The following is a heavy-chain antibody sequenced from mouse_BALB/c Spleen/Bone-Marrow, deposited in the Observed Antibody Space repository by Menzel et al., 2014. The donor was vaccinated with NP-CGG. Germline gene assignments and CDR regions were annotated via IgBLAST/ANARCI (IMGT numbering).Heavy chain of an antibody. V-gene: IGHV5-17*02. CDR1: GFTFSSFG. D-gene: IGHD4-1*01. Sequence: EVMLVESGGGLVQPGGSRKLSCAASGFTFSSFGMHWVRQAPERGLEWVAYISSGSSTICYADTVKGRFTISRDNPKNTLFLQMTSLRSEGTAMYYCARGGNWEDFDYWGQGTTLTVSS. CDR3: ARGGNWEDFDY. J-gene: IGHJ2*01. CDR2: ISSGSSTI.